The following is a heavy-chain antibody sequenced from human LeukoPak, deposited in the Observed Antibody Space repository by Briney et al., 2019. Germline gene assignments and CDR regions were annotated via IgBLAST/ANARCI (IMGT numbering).Heavy chain of an antibody. CDR3: ARDSSGWYYFDY. J-gene: IGHJ4*02. V-gene: IGHV4-39*07. CDR2: IFYTGST. D-gene: IGHD6-19*01. Sequence: PSETLSLTCTVSGGSIFSSSYHWGWIRQPPGKGLEWIGDIFYTGSTYYNPSLKSRVTISVDTSESQFSLKLSSVTAADTAVYYCARDSSGWYYFDYWGQGTLVTVSS. CDR1: GGSIFSSSYH.